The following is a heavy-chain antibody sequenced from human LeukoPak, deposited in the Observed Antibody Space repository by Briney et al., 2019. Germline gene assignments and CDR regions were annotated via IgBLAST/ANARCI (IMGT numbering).Heavy chain of an antibody. CDR1: GGSISNYD. J-gene: IGHJ4*02. CDR3: AREQISMIRGFDN. V-gene: IGHV4-59*01. Sequence: SETLSLTCTFSGGSISNYDWSWLRQPPGKGLEYIGYISYSGNTNYNPSLKSRVTISIDTSKKQFSLKLTSVTAADTAVYYCAREQISMIRGFDNWGQGTLVTVSS. CDR2: ISYSGNT. D-gene: IGHD3-10*01.